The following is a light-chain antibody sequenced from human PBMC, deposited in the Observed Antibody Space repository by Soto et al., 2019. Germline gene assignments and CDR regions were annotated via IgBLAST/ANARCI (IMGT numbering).Light chain of an antibody. CDR2: AAS. Sequence: DIQMTQSPSSVSASVGDRVTITCRASQAISSRLAWYQQKPGEAPKLLIYAASSLESGVPSRFSGRGSGADFTPTSSSQQPEDFATYFCQHAHTFYPTVGGGTKVEIK. CDR1: QAISSR. J-gene: IGKJ4*01. CDR3: QHAHTFYPT. V-gene: IGKV1D-12*01.